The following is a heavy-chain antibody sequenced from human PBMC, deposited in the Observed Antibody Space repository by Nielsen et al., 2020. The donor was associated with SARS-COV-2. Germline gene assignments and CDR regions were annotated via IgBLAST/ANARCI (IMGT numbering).Heavy chain of an antibody. J-gene: IGHJ6*02. V-gene: IGHV3-11*06. CDR1: GFTFSDYY. CDR3: ARDSSGYSYGSFYYYGMDV. Sequence: GESLKISCAASGFTFSDYYMSWIRQAPGKGLEWVSYISSSSSYTNYADSVKGRFTISRDNSKNTLYLQMNSLRAEDTAVYYCARDSSGYSYGSFYYYGMDVWGQGTTVTVSS. CDR2: ISSSSSYT. D-gene: IGHD5-18*01.